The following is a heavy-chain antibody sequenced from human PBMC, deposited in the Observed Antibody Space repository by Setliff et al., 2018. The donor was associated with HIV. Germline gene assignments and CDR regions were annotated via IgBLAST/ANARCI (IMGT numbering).Heavy chain of an antibody. D-gene: IGHD2-21*02. CDR2: INHRGNT. CDR1: GGSFSGYY. V-gene: IGHV4-34*01. J-gene: IGHJ4*02. CDR3: TRSLVVTAHLDY. Sequence: PSETLSLTCAAYGGSFSGYYWNWIRQSPGKGLEWIGEINHRGNTNYNPSLKNRVTISVDTSKNQFSLKLNSVTAADTAVYYCTRSLVVTAHLDYWGQGTLVTVSS.